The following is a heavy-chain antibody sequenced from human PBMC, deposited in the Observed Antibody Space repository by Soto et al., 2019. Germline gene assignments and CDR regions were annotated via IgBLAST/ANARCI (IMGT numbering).Heavy chain of an antibody. V-gene: IGHV4-59*01. CDR3: ARGSHCGGDCYSGYYYYYGMDV. Sequence: SETLSLTCTVSGGSISSYYWSWIRQPPGKGLEWIGYMYYSGSTNYNPSLKSRVTISVDTSKNQFSLKLTSVTAADTAVYYCARGSHCGGDCYSGYYYYYGMDVWGQGTTVTVSS. CDR1: GGSISSYY. J-gene: IGHJ6*02. CDR2: MYYSGST. D-gene: IGHD2-21*02.